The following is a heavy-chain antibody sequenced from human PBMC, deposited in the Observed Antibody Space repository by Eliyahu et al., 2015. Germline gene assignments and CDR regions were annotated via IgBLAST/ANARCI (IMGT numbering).Heavy chain of an antibody. Sequence: QVQLQQWGAGLLKPSETLSLTCAVYGGSFSGYYWSWIRQPPGKGLEWIGEINHSGSTNYNPSLKSRVTISVDTSKNQFSLKLSSVTAADTAVYYCAREAGGDYGNWFDPWGQGTLVTVSS. CDR3: AREAGGDYGNWFDP. D-gene: IGHD4-17*01. CDR2: INHSGST. V-gene: IGHV4-34*01. CDR1: GGSFSGYY. J-gene: IGHJ5*02.